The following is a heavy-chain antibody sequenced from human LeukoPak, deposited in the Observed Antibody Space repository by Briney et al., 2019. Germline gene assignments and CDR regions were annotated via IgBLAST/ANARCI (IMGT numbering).Heavy chain of an antibody. V-gene: IGHV3-23*01. CDR3: AIRDPNSDPFDY. CDR1: GFTFASFA. J-gene: IGHJ4*02. D-gene: IGHD1-26*01. Sequence: GGSLRLSCAASGFTFASFAMSWVRQAPGKGLEWVSTISGSGGSTYYADSVKGRFTISRDNSKNTLYLQMNSLRAEDTAIYYCAIRDPNSDPFDYWGQGTLVTVSS. CDR2: ISGSGGST.